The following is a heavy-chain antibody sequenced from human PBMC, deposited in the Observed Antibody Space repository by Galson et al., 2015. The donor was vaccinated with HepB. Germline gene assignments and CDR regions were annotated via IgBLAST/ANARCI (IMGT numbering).Heavy chain of an antibody. CDR2: ISSSGGST. J-gene: IGHJ6*02. D-gene: IGHD3-10*01. CDR1: GFIFSDYA. Sequence: SLRLSCAASGFIFSDYAMSWVRQAPGKGLEWVSSISSSGGSTYDADSVKGRFTISRDNSNDTVYLHMNSLRAEDTAVYYCAKDGGFGHLSVYYYYGMDVWGQGTTVTVSS. V-gene: IGHV3-23*01. CDR3: AKDGGFGHLSVYYYYGMDV.